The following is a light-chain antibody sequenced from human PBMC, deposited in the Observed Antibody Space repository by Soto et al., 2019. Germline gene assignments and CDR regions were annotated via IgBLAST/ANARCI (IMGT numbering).Light chain of an antibody. CDR1: QRISSTF. CDR3: QQCGGSPT. Sequence: EIVLTQSPGTLSLSPGERASLSCRASQRISSTFLAWYQQKPGQAPRLLIYGASSRATGIPGRFSGSGSGTDFTLTISRLEAEDFAMYYCQQCGGSPTFGQGTKVDIK. J-gene: IGKJ1*01. V-gene: IGKV3-20*01. CDR2: GAS.